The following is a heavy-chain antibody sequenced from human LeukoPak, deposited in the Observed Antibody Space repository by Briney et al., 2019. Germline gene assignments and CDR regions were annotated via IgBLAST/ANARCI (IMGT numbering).Heavy chain of an antibody. CDR2: ISGSGGST. J-gene: IGHJ4*02. Sequence: GGSLRLSCAASGFTFSSYGMSWVRQAPGKGLEWVSAISGSGGSTYYADSVKGRFTISRDNSKNTLYLQMNSLRAEDTAVYYCAKEALEMATIPDYFDYWGQGTLVTVSS. CDR1: GFTFSSYG. V-gene: IGHV3-23*01. CDR3: AKEALEMATIPDYFDY. D-gene: IGHD5-24*01.